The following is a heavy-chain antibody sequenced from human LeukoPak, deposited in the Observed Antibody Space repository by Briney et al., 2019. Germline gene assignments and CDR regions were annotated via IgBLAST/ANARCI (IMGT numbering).Heavy chain of an antibody. D-gene: IGHD3-10*01. CDR1: GFTFSSYE. J-gene: IGHJ3*02. V-gene: IGHV3-48*03. CDR3: ARGLYYYAAFDI. Sequence: PGGSLRLSCAASGFTFSSYEMNWVRQAPGKGLEWVSYISSSGSTIYYADSVKGRFTISRDNSKNTLYLQMNSLSAEDTAVYYCARGLYYYAAFDIWGQGTMVTVSS. CDR2: ISSSGSTI.